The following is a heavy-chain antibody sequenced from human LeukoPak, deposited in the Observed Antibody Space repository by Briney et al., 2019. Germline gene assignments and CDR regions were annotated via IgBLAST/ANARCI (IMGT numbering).Heavy chain of an antibody. J-gene: IGHJ4*02. V-gene: IGHV3-23*01. CDR1: GFAFPSSA. CDR3: ARKYSTSWYVDY. D-gene: IGHD2-2*01. CDR2: ICGRSGST. Sequence: GGPWRLPCGASGFAFPSSAMSGVPKSPGKAREGVSAICGRSGSTYYADSVKGRFTISRDNSKNTLYLQMNSLRAEDTAVYYCARKYSTSWYVDYWGQGTLVTVSS.